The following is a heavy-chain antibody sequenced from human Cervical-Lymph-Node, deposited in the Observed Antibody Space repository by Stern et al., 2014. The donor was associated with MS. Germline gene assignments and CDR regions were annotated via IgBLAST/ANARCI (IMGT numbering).Heavy chain of an antibody. CDR1: GYTFTSYD. CDR2: MNPNSGNT. V-gene: IGHV1-8*01. D-gene: IGHD2-2*01. J-gene: IGHJ6*02. Sequence: QDQLVQSGAEVKKPGASVKVSCKASGYTFTSYDINWVRQATGQGLEWMGWMNPNSGNTGYAQKFQGRVTMTRNTSISTAYMELSSLRSEDTAVYYCARFGCSSTSCYFYYYYYGMDVWGQGTTVTVSS. CDR3: ARFGCSSTSCYFYYYYYGMDV.